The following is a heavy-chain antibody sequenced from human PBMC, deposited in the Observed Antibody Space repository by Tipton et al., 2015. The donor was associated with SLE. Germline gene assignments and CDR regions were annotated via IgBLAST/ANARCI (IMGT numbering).Heavy chain of an antibody. CDR1: GGSFSGYY. V-gene: IGHV4-34*01. CDR2: INHSGSN. Sequence: TLSLTCTVYGGSFSGYYWNWIRQPPGKGLEWIGEINHSGSNNYNPSLKSRVTISVETSKNQFSLKLSYVTAADTAVYYCASRGAYRVFAYWGQGTVVTVPS. D-gene: IGHD5-24*01. CDR3: ASRGAYRVFAY. J-gene: IGHJ4*02.